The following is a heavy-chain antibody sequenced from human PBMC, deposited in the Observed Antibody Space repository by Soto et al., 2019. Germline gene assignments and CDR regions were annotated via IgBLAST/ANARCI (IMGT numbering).Heavy chain of an antibody. J-gene: IGHJ4*02. Sequence: SETLSLTCTVSGGSISSGDYYWSWIRQPPGKGLEWIGYIYYSGSTYYNPSLKSRVTISVDTSKNQFSLKLSSVTAADTAVYYCARVIRVRSSHFDYWGQGTLVTVSS. CDR1: GGSISSGDYY. CDR2: IYYSGST. CDR3: ARVIRVRSSHFDY. D-gene: IGHD2-15*01. V-gene: IGHV4-30-4*01.